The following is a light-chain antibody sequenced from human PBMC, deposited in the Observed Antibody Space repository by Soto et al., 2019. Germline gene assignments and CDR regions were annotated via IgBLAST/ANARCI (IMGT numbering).Light chain of an antibody. CDR1: SSDIGAYNY. J-gene: IGLJ1*01. CDR2: EVN. CDR3: SSFTTSSTYV. Sequence: QSALTQPASVSGSPGQSITISCTGTSSDIGAYNYVSWYQQYPGRAPKLMIYEVNNRPSGVSNRFSGSKPGNTASLTISGLQAEDEADYYCSSFTTSSTYVVGAGTQVTVL. V-gene: IGLV2-14*01.